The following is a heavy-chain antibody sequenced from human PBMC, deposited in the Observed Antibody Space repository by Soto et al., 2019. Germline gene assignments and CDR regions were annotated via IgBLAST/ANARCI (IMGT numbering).Heavy chain of an antibody. CDR2: IYYTGNT. J-gene: IGHJ6*02. CDR1: YGSISNYY. V-gene: IGHV4-59*01. Sequence: KPSETLSLTCTVSYGSISNYYWNWIRQPPGKGLEWIGYIYYTGNTNSNPSLKSRVTLSVDTSKNQLSLKLTSVTAADTAVYYCARESDIPYGIDVWGQGTTVTVSS. CDR3: ARESDIPYGIDV.